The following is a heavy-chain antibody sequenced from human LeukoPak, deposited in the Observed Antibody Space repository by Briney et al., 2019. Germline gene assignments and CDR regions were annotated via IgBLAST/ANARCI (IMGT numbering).Heavy chain of an antibody. V-gene: IGHV4-34*01. J-gene: IGHJ5*02. CDR2: INHSGST. CDR3: ARGSHNWNYGWFDP. CDR1: GGSFSGYY. Sequence: SETLSLTCAVYGGSFSGYYWSWIRQPPGKGLEWIGEINHSGSTNYNPSLKSRVTISVDTSKNQFSLKLSSVTAADTAVYYCARGSHNWNYGWFDPWGQGTLVTVS. D-gene: IGHD1-7*01.